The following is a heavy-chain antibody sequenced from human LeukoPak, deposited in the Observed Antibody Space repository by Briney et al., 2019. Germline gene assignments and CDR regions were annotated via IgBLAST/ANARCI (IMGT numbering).Heavy chain of an antibody. D-gene: IGHD2-21*01. V-gene: IGHV1-8*03. CDR2: MNPNSGNT. CDR3: ARGGSYSFYWFDP. J-gene: IGHJ5*02. CDR1: GYSFTSYG. Sequence: ASVKVSCKASGYSFTSYGINWVRQATGQGLEWMGWMNPNSGNTGYAQKFQGRVTITRNTSISTAYMELSSLRSEDTAVYYCARGGSYSFYWFDPWGQGTLVTVSS.